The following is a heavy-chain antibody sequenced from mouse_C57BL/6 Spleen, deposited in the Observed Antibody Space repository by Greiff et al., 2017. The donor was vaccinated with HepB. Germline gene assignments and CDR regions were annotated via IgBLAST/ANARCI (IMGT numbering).Heavy chain of an antibody. CDR1: GYAFSSSW. Sequence: QVQLKESGPELVKPGASVKISCKASGYAFSSSWMNWVKQRPGKGLEWIGRIYPGDGDTNYNGKFKGKATLTADKSSSTAYMQLSSLTSEDSAVYFCAREGITTVALDYWGQGTTLTVSS. CDR2: IYPGDGDT. J-gene: IGHJ2*01. V-gene: IGHV1-82*01. D-gene: IGHD1-1*01. CDR3: AREGITTVALDY.